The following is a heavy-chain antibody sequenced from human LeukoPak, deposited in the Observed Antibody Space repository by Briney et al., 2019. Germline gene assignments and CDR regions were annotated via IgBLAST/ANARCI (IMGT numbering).Heavy chain of an antibody. Sequence: GGSLRLSCAASGFTFSSYGMHWVRQAPGKGLEWVAVIWYDGSNKYYADSVKGRFTISRDNSKNTLYLQMNSLRAEDTAVYYCAKASRVTPAAPFDYWGQGTLVTVSS. D-gene: IGHD6-13*01. V-gene: IGHV3-33*06. J-gene: IGHJ4*02. CDR2: IWYDGSNK. CDR3: AKASRVTPAAPFDY. CDR1: GFTFSSYG.